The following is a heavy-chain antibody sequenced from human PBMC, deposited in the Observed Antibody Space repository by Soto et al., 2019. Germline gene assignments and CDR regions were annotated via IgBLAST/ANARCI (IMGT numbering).Heavy chain of an antibody. J-gene: IGHJ4*01. CDR3: AQVGRYCSSNSCSSRSYFDY. Sequence: GGSLRLSCAASGFTFDNYAMSWVRQAPGKGLEWVSTISGGGGTTNYAASVKGRFTISRDNSKNTLYLQMNTLRAEDTAVYYSAQVGRYCSSNSCSSRSYFDYWGHGPLVTVSS. CDR2: ISGGGGTT. CDR1: GFTFDNYA. V-gene: IGHV3-23*01. D-gene: IGHD2-2*01.